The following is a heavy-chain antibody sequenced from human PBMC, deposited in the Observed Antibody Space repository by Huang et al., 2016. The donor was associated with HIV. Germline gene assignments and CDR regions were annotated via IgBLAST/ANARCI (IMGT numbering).Heavy chain of an antibody. J-gene: IGHJ3*02. CDR3: ARSLMGEDPFDI. CDR1: GGPLSGHY. CDR2: VNHRVSA. D-gene: IGHD3-16*01. V-gene: IGHV4-34*01. Sequence: QVRLHQWGTGLVRPSETLSLTCAVYGGPLSGHYWSWVRLPPGGSLEWRGEVNHRVSANYNPSLKSRLSMSIDTSKKQFSLKLVSVTAADTALYYCARSLMGEDPFDIWGQGTLVTVSS.